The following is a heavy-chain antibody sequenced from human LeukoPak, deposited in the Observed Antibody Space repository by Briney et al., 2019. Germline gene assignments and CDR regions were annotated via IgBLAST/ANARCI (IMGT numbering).Heavy chain of an antibody. CDR2: IYHSGST. V-gene: IGHV4-30-2*01. CDR3: ARVPGPNWFDT. J-gene: IGHJ5*02. Sequence: PSETLSLTCTVSGGSISSGGDYWSWIRQPAGKCLEWIGYIYHSGSTYYNPSLKSRVIISVDTSKTPISLKLSSVTAADTAVYYCARVPGPNWFDTWGQGTLVTVSS. CDR1: GGSISSGGDY.